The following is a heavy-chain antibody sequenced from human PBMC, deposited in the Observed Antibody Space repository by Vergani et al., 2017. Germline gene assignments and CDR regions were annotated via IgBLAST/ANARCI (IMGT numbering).Heavy chain of an antibody. V-gene: IGHV3-48*03. CDR2: ITSASSTI. CDR1: GFTFSSYE. D-gene: IGHD2-15*01. Sequence: EEQLVESGGGLVQPGGSLRLSCAASGFTFSSYEMNWVRQAPGKGLEWVSYITSASSTIYYADPVKGRFTISRDNAKNSLYLQMDSLRAEDTAVYYCARGGYYYYYYGMDVWGQGP. CDR3: ARGGYYYYYYGMDV. J-gene: IGHJ6*02.